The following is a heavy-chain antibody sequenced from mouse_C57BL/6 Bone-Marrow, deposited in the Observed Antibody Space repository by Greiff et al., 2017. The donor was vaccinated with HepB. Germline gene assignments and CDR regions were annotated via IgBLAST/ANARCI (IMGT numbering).Heavy chain of an antibody. Sequence: EVQLQQSGPGLVKPSQSLSLTCSVTGYSITSGYYWNWIRQFPGNKLEWMGYISYDGSNNYNPSLKNRISITRDTSKNQFFLKLNSVTTEDTGTWFAYWGQGTLVTVSA. CDR2: ISYDGSN. J-gene: IGHJ3*01. V-gene: IGHV3-6*01. CDR3: Y. CDR1: GYSITSGYY.